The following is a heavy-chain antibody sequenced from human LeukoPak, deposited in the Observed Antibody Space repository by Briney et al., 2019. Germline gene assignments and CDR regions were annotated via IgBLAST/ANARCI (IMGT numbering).Heavy chain of an antibody. Sequence: SETLSLTCTVSGGSISSSSYYWGWIRQPPGKGLEWIGSIYYSGSTYYNPSLKSRVTISVDTSKNQFSLKLSSVTAADTAVYYCARGQYYYDSSGYYYYFDYWGQGTLVTVSS. V-gene: IGHV4-39*01. J-gene: IGHJ4*02. CDR2: IYYSGST. CDR3: ARGQYYYDSSGYYYYFDY. CDR1: GGSISSSSYY. D-gene: IGHD3-22*01.